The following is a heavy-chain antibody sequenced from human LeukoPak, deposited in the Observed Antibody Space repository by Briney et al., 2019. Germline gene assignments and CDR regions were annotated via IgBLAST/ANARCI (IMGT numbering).Heavy chain of an antibody. D-gene: IGHD3-22*01. Sequence: SETLSLTCTVSGGSISGSSYYWGWIRQPPGKGLEWIGSIYYSGSTYYNPSLKSRVTISVDTSKNQFSLKLSSVTAADTAVYYCARGDSSAWDAFDIWGQGTMVTVSS. CDR3: ARGDSSAWDAFDI. V-gene: IGHV4-39*07. CDR2: IYYSGST. CDR1: GGSISGSSYY. J-gene: IGHJ3*02.